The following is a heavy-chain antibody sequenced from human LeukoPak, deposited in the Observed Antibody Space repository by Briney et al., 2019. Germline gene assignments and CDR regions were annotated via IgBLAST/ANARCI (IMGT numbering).Heavy chain of an antibody. J-gene: IGHJ5*02. CDR2: INSDGSST. CDR3: ARERRWGSGCYTKYNWLDP. CDR1: GFTFSTYW. V-gene: IGHV3-74*01. D-gene: IGHD3-3*01. Sequence: GGSLRLSCAASGFTFSTYWMHWVRQAPGKGLVWVSRINSDGSSTSYADSVKGRFTISRDNAKNTLYLQMNSLRAEDTAVYYCARERRWGSGCYTKYNWLDPWGQGTLVTVSS.